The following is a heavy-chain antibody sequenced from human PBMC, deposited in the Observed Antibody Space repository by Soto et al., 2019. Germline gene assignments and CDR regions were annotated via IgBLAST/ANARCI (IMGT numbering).Heavy chain of an antibody. CDR2: VYHTGNT. CDR1: GGKLVAYD. Sequence: PSEPMPHTYTVSGGKLVAYDWTWIPQPPGKGLERIGYVYHTGNTYYNPSLKSRVTISVDTSKNQFSLKLSSVTAADTAVYYCARFRIAARRYYYYGMDVWGQGTTVTVSS. V-gene: IGHV4-59*12. D-gene: IGHD6-6*01. CDR3: ARFRIAARRYYYYGMDV. J-gene: IGHJ6*02.